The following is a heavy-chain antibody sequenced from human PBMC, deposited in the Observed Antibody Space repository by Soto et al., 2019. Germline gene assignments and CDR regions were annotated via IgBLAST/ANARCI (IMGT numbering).Heavy chain of an antibody. CDR1: GGSISSSSYY. Sequence: SETLSLTCTVSGGSISSSSYYWGWIRQPPGKGLEWIGSIYYSGSTYYNPPLKSRVTISVDTSKNQFSLKLSSVTAADTALYYCARLDGGDSYSYYFDYWGQGTLVTVSS. CDR3: ARLDGGDSYSYYFDY. D-gene: IGHD2-21*01. CDR2: IYYSGST. J-gene: IGHJ4*02. V-gene: IGHV4-39*01.